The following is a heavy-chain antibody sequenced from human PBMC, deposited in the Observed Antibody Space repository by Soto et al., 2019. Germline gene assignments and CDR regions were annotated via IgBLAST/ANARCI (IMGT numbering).Heavy chain of an antibody. J-gene: IGHJ5*02. V-gene: IGHV3-53*01. Sequence: GSLRLSCAGSGFSVSRSYMNWVRHAPGKGLEWLSIIYSGGSTKYADSVKDRFTISRDTSKNTVYLHMDRLRAEDTAVYYCARDSPEYGTGGPRESWGQGTLVTVSS. CDR2: IYSGGST. D-gene: IGHD1-1*01. CDR1: GFSVSRSY. CDR3: ARDSPEYGTGGPRES.